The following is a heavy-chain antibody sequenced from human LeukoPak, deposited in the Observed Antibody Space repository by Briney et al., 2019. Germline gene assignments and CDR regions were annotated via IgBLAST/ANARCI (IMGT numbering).Heavy chain of an antibody. V-gene: IGHV5-51*01. CDR2: IYPGDSDT. CDR1: GYSFTSYW. CDR3: ARQSYYDSSGYSPLSAFDI. J-gene: IGHJ3*02. Sequence: PGESLKISCKGSGYSFTSYWIGWVRQMPGKGLEWMGIIYPGDSDTRYSPSFQGQVTISADKSIRTAYLQWSSLKASDTAMYYCARQSYYDSSGYSPLSAFDIWGQGTMVTVSS. D-gene: IGHD3-22*01.